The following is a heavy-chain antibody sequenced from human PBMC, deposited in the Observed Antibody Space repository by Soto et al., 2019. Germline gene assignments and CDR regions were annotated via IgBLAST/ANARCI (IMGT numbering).Heavy chain of an antibody. V-gene: IGHV3-30*18. J-gene: IGHJ4*02. D-gene: IGHD5-18*01. CDR1: GFTFSSYG. Sequence: QVQLVESGGGVVQPGRSLRLSCAASGFTFSSYGMHWVRQAPGKGLEWVAVISYDGSNKYYADSVKGRFTISRDNSKNTLYLQMNGLRAEDTAVYYCAKGESSGYSYGSLFDYWGEGTLVTVSS. CDR3: AKGESSGYSYGSLFDY. CDR2: ISYDGSNK.